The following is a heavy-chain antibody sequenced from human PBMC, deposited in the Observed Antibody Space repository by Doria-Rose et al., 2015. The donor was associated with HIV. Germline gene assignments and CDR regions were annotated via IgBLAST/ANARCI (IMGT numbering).Heavy chain of an antibody. CDR2: IYYSGST. J-gene: IGHJ5*02. CDR1: GDSISSFY. Sequence: VQLQESGPGPVKASETLSLTCTVSGDSISSFYWSWIRQPPGKGLEWIGYIYYSGSTDYNPPLKGRVIISLDTSKNQFSLKLSAVTAADTAVYHCARMRYYGSENRGWFDPWGQGTLVTVSS. D-gene: IGHD3-10*01. V-gene: IGHV4-59*06. CDR3: ARMRYYGSENRGWFDP.